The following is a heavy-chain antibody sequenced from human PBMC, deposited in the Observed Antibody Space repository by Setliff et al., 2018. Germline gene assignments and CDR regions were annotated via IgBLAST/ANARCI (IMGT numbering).Heavy chain of an antibody. CDR2: INPNSGGT. CDR1: GYTFTGYY. V-gene: IGHV1-2*04. D-gene: IGHD1-26*01. CDR3: ARDLLYSGSYFGYYYGKDV. Sequence: SVKVSCKASGYTFTGYYMHWVRQAPGQGLEWMGWINPNSGGTNYAQQFQGWVTMTRDTSISTAYMELIMLRSDDTAVYYCARDLLYSGSYFGYYYGKDVWGQGTLVTSP. J-gene: IGHJ6*02.